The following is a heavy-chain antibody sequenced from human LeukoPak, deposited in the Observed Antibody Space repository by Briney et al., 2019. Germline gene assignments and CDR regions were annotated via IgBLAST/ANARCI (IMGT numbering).Heavy chain of an antibody. V-gene: IGHV4-39*07. D-gene: IGHD3-10*01. Sequence: SSETLSLTCSVSGVSISSSNSYWGWIRQPPGKGLEWIGSISYSGSTYHNPSLKSRVTISVDTSKNQFSLKLSSVTAADTAVYYCARESNYYGSGTGWFDPWGQGTLVTVSS. CDR3: ARESNYYGSGTGWFDP. CDR1: GVSISSSNSY. CDR2: ISYSGST. J-gene: IGHJ5*02.